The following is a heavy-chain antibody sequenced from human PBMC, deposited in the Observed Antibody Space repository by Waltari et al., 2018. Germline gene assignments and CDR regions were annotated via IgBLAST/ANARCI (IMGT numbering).Heavy chain of an antibody. Sequence: QVQLQESGPGLVKPSETLSLTCTVSGGSISSYYLSWIRQPPGKGLEWIGYIYYSGSTNYNPSLKSRVTISVDTSKNQFSLKLSSVTAADTAVYYCAGGEWLLFDYWGQGTLVTVSS. D-gene: IGHD3-16*01. CDR1: GGSISSYY. V-gene: IGHV4-59*01. J-gene: IGHJ4*02. CDR3: AGGEWLLFDY. CDR2: IYYSGST.